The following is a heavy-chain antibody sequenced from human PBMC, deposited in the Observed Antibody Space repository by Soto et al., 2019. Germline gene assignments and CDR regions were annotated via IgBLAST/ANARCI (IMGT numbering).Heavy chain of an antibody. CDR2: IRTKANSYAT. CDR1: GFTFSGAA. CDR3: TRPREGNWFDP. D-gene: IGHD1-26*01. Sequence: EVQLVESGGGLVQPGGSLKLSCAASGFTFSGAAIHWIRQTSGKGLEWVGRIRTKANSYATAYAASVTGRFTLSRDDSKNTAYLEMNSLEIEDTAVYYCTRPREGNWFDPWGQGTLVTVSS. J-gene: IGHJ5*02. V-gene: IGHV3-73*01.